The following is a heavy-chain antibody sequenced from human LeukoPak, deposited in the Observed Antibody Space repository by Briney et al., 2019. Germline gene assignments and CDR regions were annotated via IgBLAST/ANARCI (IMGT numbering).Heavy chain of an antibody. CDR2: IYSGGSI. CDR1: GLIVSSNY. Sequence: GGSLRLSCAASGLIVSSNYMTWVRQAPGKGLVWVSVIYSGGSIYYADSVKGRFTISRDNSRNTLYLQMNSLRAEDTAVYYCARALNGFDIWGPGTLVTVSS. CDR3: ARALNGFDI. J-gene: IGHJ3*02. V-gene: IGHV3-53*01.